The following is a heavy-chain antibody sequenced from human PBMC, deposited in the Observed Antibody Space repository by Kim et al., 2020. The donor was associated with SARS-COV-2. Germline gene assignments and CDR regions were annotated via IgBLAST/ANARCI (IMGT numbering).Heavy chain of an antibody. CDR2: IYYSGST. D-gene: IGHD5-12*01. CDR1: GGSISSYY. Sequence: SETLSLTCTVSGGSISSYYWSWIRQPPGKGLEWIGYIYYSGSTNYNPSLKSRVTISVDTSKNQFSLRLSSVTAADTAVYYCAGVPSSSPGVAFDYWGQGTLVTVSS. V-gene: IGHV4-59*13. J-gene: IGHJ4*02. CDR3: AGVPSSSPGVAFDY.